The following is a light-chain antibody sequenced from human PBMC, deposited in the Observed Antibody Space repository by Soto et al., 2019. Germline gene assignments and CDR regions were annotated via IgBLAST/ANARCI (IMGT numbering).Light chain of an antibody. CDR1: QDFTTH. V-gene: IGKV1-33*01. CDR3: LHYNNVPFT. J-gene: IGKJ2*01. CDR2: DTS. Sequence: DIQMTQSPSSLSASVGDRVTITCQASQDFTTHLNWYQQKPGKAPKLLNYDTSNLETGVPSRFSGGGSGTDVSFTINSLQPEDIATYYCLHYNNVPFTFGHGTKLEI.